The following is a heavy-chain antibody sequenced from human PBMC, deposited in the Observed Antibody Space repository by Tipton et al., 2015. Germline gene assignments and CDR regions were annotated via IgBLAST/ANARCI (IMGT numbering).Heavy chain of an antibody. CDR1: GGSFSGYY. Sequence: TLSLTCAVYGGSFSGYYWSWIRQPPGKGLEWIGEINHSGSTNYNPSLKSRVTISVDTSKNQFSLKLSSVTAADTAVYYCAREVYSGSYSGLDYWGQGTLVTVSS. J-gene: IGHJ4*02. D-gene: IGHD1-26*01. CDR3: AREVYSGSYSGLDY. CDR2: INHSGST. V-gene: IGHV4-34*01.